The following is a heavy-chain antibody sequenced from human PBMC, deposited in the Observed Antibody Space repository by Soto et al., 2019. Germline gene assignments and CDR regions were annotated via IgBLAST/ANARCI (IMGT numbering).Heavy chain of an antibody. V-gene: IGHV3-30-3*01. J-gene: IGHJ6*02. CDR3: ARGGGSGPSYYYYYGMDV. D-gene: IGHD3-10*01. CDR1: GFTFSSYA. CDR2: ISYDGSNK. Sequence: GGSLRLSCAASGFTFSSYAMHWVRQAPGKGLEWVAVISYDGSNKYYADSVKGRFTISRDNSKNTLYLQMNSLRAEDTAVYYCARGGGSGPSYYYYYGMDVWGQGTTVTVSS.